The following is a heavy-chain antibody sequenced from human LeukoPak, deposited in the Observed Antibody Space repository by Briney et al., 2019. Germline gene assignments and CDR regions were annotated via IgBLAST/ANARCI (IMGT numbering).Heavy chain of an antibody. CDR2: ILYDGSNK. CDR3: AKGTFGELLYFDY. J-gene: IGHJ4*02. Sequence: SFILYDGSNKYYAYSVKGRFTISRDNSKNTLYLQMNSLRAEDTAVYYCAKGTFGELLYFDYWGQGTLVTVSS. V-gene: IGHV3-30*02. D-gene: IGHD3-10*01.